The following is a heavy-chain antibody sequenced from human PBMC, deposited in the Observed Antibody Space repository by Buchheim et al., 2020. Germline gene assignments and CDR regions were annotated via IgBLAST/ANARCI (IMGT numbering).Heavy chain of an antibody. CDR2: LHTSGST. V-gene: IGHV4-4*07. CDR3: ASDVGYGMDV. Sequence: QVQLQESGPGLVKPSETLSLTCSVSGDSISSYFWNWIRQPAGKGLEWIGRLHTSGSTNYNPSLKSRVTMSVDTSKSQISLKLTSVTAADTAVYYCASDVGYGMDVWGQGTT. J-gene: IGHJ6*02. CDR1: GDSISSYF.